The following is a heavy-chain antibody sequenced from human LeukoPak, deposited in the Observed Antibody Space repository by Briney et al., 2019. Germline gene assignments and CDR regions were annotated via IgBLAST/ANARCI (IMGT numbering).Heavy chain of an antibody. D-gene: IGHD5-18*01. J-gene: IGHJ5*02. CDR2: ISSSSSYI. CDR1: GFTFSSYS. CDR3: ARDHGYSYGYGDWFDP. V-gene: IGHV3-21*01. Sequence: GGPLRLSCAASGFTFSSYSMNWVRQAPGKGLEWVSSISSSSSYIYYADSVKGRFTISRDNAKNSLYLQMNSLRAEDTAVYYCARDHGYSYGYGDWFDPWGQGTLVTVSS.